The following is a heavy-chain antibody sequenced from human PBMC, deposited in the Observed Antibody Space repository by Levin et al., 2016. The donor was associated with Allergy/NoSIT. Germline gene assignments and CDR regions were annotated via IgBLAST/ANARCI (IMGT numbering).Heavy chain of an antibody. CDR3: ARDPDSSSLYYYYGMDV. CDR2: INAGNGNT. V-gene: IGHV1-3*01. CDR1: GYTFTSYA. J-gene: IGHJ6*02. Sequence: ASVKVSCKASGYTFTSYAMHWVRQAPGQRLEWMGWINAGNGNTKYSQKFQGRVTITRDTSASTAYMELSSLRSEDTAVYYCARDPDSSSLYYYYGMDVWGQGTTVTVSS. D-gene: IGHD6-6*01.